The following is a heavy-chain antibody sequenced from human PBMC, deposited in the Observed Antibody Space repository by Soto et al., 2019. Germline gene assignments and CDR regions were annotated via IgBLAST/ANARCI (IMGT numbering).Heavy chain of an antibody. CDR3: ARDALDV. Sequence: QVQLQESGPGLVKPSGTLSLTCAVSGGSISSYNWWSWVRQPPGKGLEWIGEIYHSGGANYNPSLTSRVTMSMDKSKNQVFLTLNSVTAADTAVYYCARDALDVWGQGTVVTVSS. CDR1: GGSISSYNW. V-gene: IGHV4-4*02. CDR2: IYHSGGA. J-gene: IGHJ3*01.